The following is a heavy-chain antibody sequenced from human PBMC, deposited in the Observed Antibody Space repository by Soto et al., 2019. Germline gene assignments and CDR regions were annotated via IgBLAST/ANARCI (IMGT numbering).Heavy chain of an antibody. CDR2: ISAKNGNP. V-gene: IGHV1-18*01. J-gene: IGHJ4*02. CDR1: GYTFTNSG. CDR3: ARAGGTTVTGLWHFDS. Sequence: QAHLVQSGAEVKKPGASVRVSCKTSGYTFTNSGITWVRQAPGQGLEWMGWISAKNGNPNYAQNLQGRVTMTIDTSTTTAYMELRSLRSDDTAVYYCARAGGTTVTGLWHFDSWGQGTLVTVSS. D-gene: IGHD4-17*01.